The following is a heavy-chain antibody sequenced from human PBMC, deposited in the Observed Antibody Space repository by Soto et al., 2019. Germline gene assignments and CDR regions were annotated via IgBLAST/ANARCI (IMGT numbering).Heavy chain of an antibody. CDR1: RFPFSNYA. J-gene: IGHJ4*02. CDR3: AKDRGGGIDY. D-gene: IGHD3-3*01. V-gene: IGHV3-23*01. Sequence: EVQLLESGGGLVQPGGSLRLSCAASRFPFSNYAMSWVRQAPGKGLEWVASISGSDGSTQYSDSVRGRATISRDTSKNTLYLQVNSLRAEDTAVYYCAKDRGGGIDYWGQGTLVTVSS. CDR2: ISGSDGST.